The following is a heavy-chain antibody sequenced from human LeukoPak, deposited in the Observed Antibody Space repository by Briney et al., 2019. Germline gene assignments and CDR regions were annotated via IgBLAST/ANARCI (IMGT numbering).Heavy chain of an antibody. J-gene: IGHJ4*02. CDR2: IGSGGGGI. Sequence: GGSPRLSCVASGFMFSNYAMAWVRQAPEKGLEWISVIGSGGGGIQYADSVKGRFTISRDNSKNTLYLQMNSLRADDTAVYYCAKYAPPTTVVTRYFDSWGRGTLVTVS. CDR1: GFMFSNYA. D-gene: IGHD4-23*01. CDR3: AKYAPPTTVVTRYFDS. V-gene: IGHV3-23*01.